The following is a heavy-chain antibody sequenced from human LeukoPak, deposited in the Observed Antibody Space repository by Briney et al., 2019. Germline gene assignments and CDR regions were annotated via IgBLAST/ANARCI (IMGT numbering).Heavy chain of an antibody. J-gene: IGHJ5*02. D-gene: IGHD5-18*01. CDR1: GGSFSGYY. V-gene: IGHV4-34*01. CDR2: INHSGST. Sequence: PSETLSLTCAVYGGSFSGYYWSWIRQPPGKGLEWIGEINHSGSTNYNPSLKSRVTISVDTSKNQFSLKLSSMTAADTAVYYCARGRRIQLWSIHNWFDPWGQGTLVTVSS. CDR3: ARGRRIQLWSIHNWFDP.